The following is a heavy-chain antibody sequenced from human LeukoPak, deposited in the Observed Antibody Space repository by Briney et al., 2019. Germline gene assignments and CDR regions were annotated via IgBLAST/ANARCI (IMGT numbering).Heavy chain of an antibody. V-gene: IGHV4-59*03. D-gene: IGHD3-10*01. Sequence: PSETLSLTCTVSGGSINDYYWNWLRQPPGKGLEWIGFIYYRGTTNNNPSLKSRVITSIDTSKKQFSLNLGSVTAADTAIYYCAGVFSGRRPFELWGQGILVTVSS. CDR3: AGVFSGRRPFEL. CDR2: IYYRGTT. CDR1: GGSINDYY. J-gene: IGHJ4*02.